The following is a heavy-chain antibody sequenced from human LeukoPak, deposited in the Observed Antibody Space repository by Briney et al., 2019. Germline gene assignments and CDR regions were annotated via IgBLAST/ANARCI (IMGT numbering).Heavy chain of an antibody. V-gene: IGHV3-33*01. D-gene: IGHD3-16*02. CDR1: GFTFSSYG. CDR3: ARDFELSH. Sequence: GRSLRLSCAASGFTFSSYGMHWVRQAPGKGLEWVALIWYDGSSKHYADSVRGRFTISRDNSKDTLYLQMNSLRAEDTAVYYCARDFELSHWGQGTLVTVSS. J-gene: IGHJ4*02. CDR2: IWYDGSSK.